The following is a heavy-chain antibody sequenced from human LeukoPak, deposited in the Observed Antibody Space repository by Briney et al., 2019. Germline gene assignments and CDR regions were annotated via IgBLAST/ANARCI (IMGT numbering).Heavy chain of an antibody. D-gene: IGHD3-22*01. CDR2: IYHSGST. V-gene: IGHV4-4*02. Sequence: RCSETLSLTCAVSVDSISSSNWWSWVRQPPGKGLEWIGEIYHSGSTNYNPSLKSRVSIAVGRPKDQFSLKLSSVPAEDPAAYDCATDSRGYYYDSSGYYLFDYWGQGTLVTVSS. CDR1: VDSISSSNW. J-gene: IGHJ4*02. CDR3: ATDSRGYYYDSSGYYLFDY.